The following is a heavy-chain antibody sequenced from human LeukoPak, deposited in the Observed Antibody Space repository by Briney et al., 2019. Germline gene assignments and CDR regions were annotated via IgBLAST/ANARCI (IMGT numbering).Heavy chain of an antibody. J-gene: IGHJ4*02. CDR1: GFTFSNYW. D-gene: IGHD5-18*01. CDR3: ASGYNIDY. Sequence: GGSLRLSCAASGFTFSNYWMNWVRQAPGKGLEWVAKLKGDGSQINYVVSVKGRFSISRDNPKSSLFLQLNSLRAEDTAVYYCASGYNIDYWGQGTLVHVSS. CDR2: LKGDGSQI. V-gene: IGHV3-7*01.